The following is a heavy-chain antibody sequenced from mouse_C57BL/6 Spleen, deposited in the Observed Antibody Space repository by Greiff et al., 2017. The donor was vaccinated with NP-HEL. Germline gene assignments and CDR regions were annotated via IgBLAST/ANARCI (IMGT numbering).Heavy chain of an antibody. CDR3: ERGAGAY. V-gene: IGHV1-61*01. J-gene: IGHJ3*01. Sequence: QVQLQQPGAELVRPGSSVKLSCKASGYTFTSYWMDWVKQRPGQGLEWIGNIYPSDSETHYNQKFKDKATLTVDKSSSTAYMQLSSLTSADSAVFYCERGAGAYWGQGTLVTVSA. CDR1: GYTFTSYW. CDR2: IYPSDSET.